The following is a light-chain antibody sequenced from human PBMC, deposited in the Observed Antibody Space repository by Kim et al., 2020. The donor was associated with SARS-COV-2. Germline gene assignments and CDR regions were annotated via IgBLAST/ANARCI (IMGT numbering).Light chain of an antibody. J-gene: IGKJ1*01. CDR2: SAS. Sequence: EIVLTQSPGTLSLSPGERATLSCRATQTIKNNYLAWYQQRPGQAPRLLIYSASSRAAGIPDRFGGSVSGTDFTLTINRLEPEDFAVYYCQQYGKMPRTFGQGTKVDIK. V-gene: IGKV3-20*01. CDR1: QTIKNNY. CDR3: QQYGKMPRT.